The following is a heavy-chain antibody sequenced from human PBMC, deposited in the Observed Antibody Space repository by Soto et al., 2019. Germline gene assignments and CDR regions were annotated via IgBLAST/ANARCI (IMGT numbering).Heavy chain of an antibody. CDR1: GGNFSSQS. J-gene: IGHJ6*02. CDR3: ARDRDVAAHGTVETNYYYSMDV. CDR2: IIPVLGVA. Sequence: QVQLVQSGAEVKKPGSSVKVSCKASGGNFSSQSLSISWVRQSPGQGLEWMGRIIPVLGVANYAQKFQGRATIPADKSTSTVEVVMSSLRSEDTATYYWARDRDVAAHGTVETNYYYSMDVWGQGTTVNGSS. V-gene: IGHV1-69*08. D-gene: IGHD6-13*01.